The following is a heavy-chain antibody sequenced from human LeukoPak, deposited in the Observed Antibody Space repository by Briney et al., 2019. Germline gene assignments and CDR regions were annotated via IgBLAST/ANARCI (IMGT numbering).Heavy chain of an antibody. CDR2: ISGGGGST. J-gene: IGHJ4*02. Sequence: GGSLRLSCAASGFTFTSYSMNWVRQAPGKGLEWVSTISGGGGSTYYADSVKGRFTISRDNSKNTLYLQMNSLRAEDTAVYYCAKDLRYSRSYWGQGTLVTVSS. CDR1: GFTFTSYS. D-gene: IGHD6-13*01. CDR3: AKDLRYSRSY. V-gene: IGHV3-23*01.